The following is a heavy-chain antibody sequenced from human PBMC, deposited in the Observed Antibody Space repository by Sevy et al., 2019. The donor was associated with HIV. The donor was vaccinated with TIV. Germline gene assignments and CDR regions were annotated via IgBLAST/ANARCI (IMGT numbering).Heavy chain of an antibody. J-gene: IGHJ5*02. CDR1: GGSTSGYF. CDR2: VSHGGTT. CDR3: ARGGPSQSVLAPGWFDP. D-gene: IGHD3-10*01. Sequence: SENLSLTCAVYGGSTSGYFWTCIRQPPGRGLEWIGEVSHGGTTNYNPSLKSRVTISIDTSKNQFSVNMTSLTAADTAIYYCARGGPSQSVLAPGWFDPWGQGTMVTVSS. V-gene: IGHV4-34*01.